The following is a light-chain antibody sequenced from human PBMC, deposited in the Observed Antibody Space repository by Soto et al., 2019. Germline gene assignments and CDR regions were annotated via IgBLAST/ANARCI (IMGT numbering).Light chain of an antibody. CDR2: KVS. CDR1: QSLAHSDGNTY. J-gene: IGKJ1*01. Sequence: DVVMTQTPLSSPVTLGQPASLSCRSSQSLAHSDGNTYLSWLQQRPGQPPRLLIYKVSNRLSGVPDRFSASGAETDFTLKISRVEAEDVGLYYYMQATHFPRTFGQGTKVEIK. CDR3: MQATHFPRT. V-gene: IGKV2-24*01.